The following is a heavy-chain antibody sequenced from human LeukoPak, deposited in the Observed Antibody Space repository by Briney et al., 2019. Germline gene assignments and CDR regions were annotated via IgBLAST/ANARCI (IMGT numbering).Heavy chain of an antibody. CDR3: ARDAPCSSTSCYDYYYYMDV. J-gene: IGHJ6*03. Sequence: NPSETLSLTCTVSGGSISGYHWSWNRQPPGKGPEWIGYIYYSGSTNYNPSLKSRVTISVDTSKNQFSLKLSSVTAADTAVYYCARDAPCSSTSCYDYYYYMDVWGKGTTVTVSS. CDR2: IYYSGST. V-gene: IGHV4-59*01. D-gene: IGHD2-2*01. CDR1: GGSISGYH.